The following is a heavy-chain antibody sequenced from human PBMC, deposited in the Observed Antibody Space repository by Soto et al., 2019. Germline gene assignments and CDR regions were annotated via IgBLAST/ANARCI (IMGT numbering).Heavy chain of an antibody. J-gene: IGHJ4*02. CDR3: ARFPSDH. V-gene: IGHV4-34*01. CDR2: INHSVST. Sequence: SETLSLTCAVYGGSFSGYYWSWIRQPPGKGLEWIGEINHSVSTNYNPSLKSRVTISVDTSKNQFSLKLSSVTAADTAVYYCARFPSDHWGPGTRVTVSS. CDR1: GGSFSGYY.